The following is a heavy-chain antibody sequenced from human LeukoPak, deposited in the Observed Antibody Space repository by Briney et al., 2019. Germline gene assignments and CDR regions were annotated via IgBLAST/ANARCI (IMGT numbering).Heavy chain of an antibody. CDR3: ARRLKAAVAEYYFDY. D-gene: IGHD6-19*01. Sequence: SETLSLTCTVSGGSISSSSYYWGWIRQPPGKGLEWIGSIYYSGSTYCNPSLKSRVTISVDTSKNHFSLKLNSVTAADTAVYYCARRLKAAVAEYYFDYWGQGTLVTVSS. CDR2: IYYSGST. J-gene: IGHJ4*02. V-gene: IGHV4-39*02. CDR1: GGSISSSSYY.